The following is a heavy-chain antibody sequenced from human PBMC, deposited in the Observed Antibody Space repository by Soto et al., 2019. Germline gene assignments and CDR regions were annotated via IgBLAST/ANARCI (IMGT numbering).Heavy chain of an antibody. CDR1: GDSVSSNGAC. Sequence: SQTLSLTCVISGDSVSSNGACRNWIRHSPSRGLQWLGRIYYRSKWFHDYAASVESRMAINPDTSRNQFSLQLNYVTPEDTAVYYCARVHCSAGTCLDGLDFWGQGTTVTVSS. V-gene: IGHV6-1*01. D-gene: IGHD2-15*01. CDR3: ARVHCSAGTCLDGLDF. J-gene: IGHJ6*02. CDR2: IYYRSKWFH.